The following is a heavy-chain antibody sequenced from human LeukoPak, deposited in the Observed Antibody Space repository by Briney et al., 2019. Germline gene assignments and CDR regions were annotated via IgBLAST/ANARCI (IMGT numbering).Heavy chain of an antibody. Sequence: ESGPALVKPTQTLTLTCTFSGFSLSTSGMRVSWIRQPPGKALEWLARIDWDDDKFYSTSLKTRPTISKDTSKNQVVLTMTNMDPVDTATYYCARHMDVWGKGTTVTVSS. CDR2: IDWDDDK. CDR1: GFSLSTSGMR. V-gene: IGHV2-70*04. CDR3: ARHMDV. J-gene: IGHJ6*03.